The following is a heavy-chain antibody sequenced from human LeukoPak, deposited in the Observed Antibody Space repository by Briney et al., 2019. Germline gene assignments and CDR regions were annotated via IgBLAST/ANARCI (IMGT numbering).Heavy chain of an antibody. Sequence: GSLRLSCAASGFTFDDYGMSWVRQAPGKGLEWIGEINHSGSTNYNPSLKSRVTISVDTSKNQFSLKLSSVTAADTAVYYCARGSPEWIPDYWGQGTLVTVSS. D-gene: IGHD5-18*01. J-gene: IGHJ4*02. V-gene: IGHV4-34*01. CDR1: GFTFDDYG. CDR3: ARGSPEWIPDY. CDR2: INHSGST.